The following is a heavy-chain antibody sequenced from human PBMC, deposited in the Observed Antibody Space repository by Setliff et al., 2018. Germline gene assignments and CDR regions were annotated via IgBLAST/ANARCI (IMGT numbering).Heavy chain of an antibody. D-gene: IGHD3-10*01. CDR3: ARGSRFGTIVYRGDYYLDV. Sequence: GASVQVSCKGSGSTFSTYAIIWMRQAPGQGLEWMGWINTNTGNPSYAQGFTGRFVFSLDTSVSTAYLQISSLKAEDTAIYYCARGSRFGTIVYRGDYYLDVWGKGTTVTVSS. V-gene: IGHV7-4-1*02. CDR2: INTNTGNP. CDR1: GSTFSTYA. J-gene: IGHJ6*03.